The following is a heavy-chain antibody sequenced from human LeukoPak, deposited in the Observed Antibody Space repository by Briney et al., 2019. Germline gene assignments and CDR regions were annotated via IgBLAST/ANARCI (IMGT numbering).Heavy chain of an antibody. CDR3: ARKTYYYDSSGYYYFDY. J-gene: IGHJ4*02. CDR2: ISPSGGST. CDR1: GYTFTSYY. D-gene: IGHD3-22*01. Sequence: ASVKVSCKASGYTFTSYYMHWVRQAPGQGLEWMGIISPSGGSTSYAQKFQGRVTMTRDTSTSTVYMELSSLRSEDTAVYYCARKTYYYDSSGYYYFDYWGQGTLVTVSS. V-gene: IGHV1-46*01.